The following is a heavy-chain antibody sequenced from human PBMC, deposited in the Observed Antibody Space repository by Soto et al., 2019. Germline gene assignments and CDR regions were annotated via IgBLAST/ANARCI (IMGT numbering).Heavy chain of an antibody. Sequence: GESLKISCKGPGYSFPTYWSAWGPQIPGKGLEWMGIIYPGDSDTRYRPSFQGQVTISADKSISTAYLQWSSLKASDTAMYYCATGGYCSSTSCYNFFDYWGQGTLVTVSS. J-gene: IGHJ4*02. CDR3: ATGGYCSSTSCYNFFDY. CDR2: IYPGDSDT. D-gene: IGHD2-2*02. CDR1: GYSFPTYW. V-gene: IGHV5-51*01.